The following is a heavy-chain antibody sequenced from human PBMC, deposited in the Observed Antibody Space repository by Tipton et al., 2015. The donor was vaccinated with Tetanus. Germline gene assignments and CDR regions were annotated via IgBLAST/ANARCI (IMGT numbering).Heavy chain of an antibody. J-gene: IGHJ4*02. CDR3: ARHESLVGGSYDY. CDR2: LYFSGRT. Sequence: LRLSCTVSGGSISSGNYYWGWIRQPPGKGLEWIGSLYFSGRTYYSPPLKSRVTISVDTPNTQFSRKLTSVTAADSAVYYCARHESLVGGSYDYWGQGTLVTVSS. D-gene: IGHD3-10*01. CDR1: GGSISSGNYY. V-gene: IGHV4-39*01.